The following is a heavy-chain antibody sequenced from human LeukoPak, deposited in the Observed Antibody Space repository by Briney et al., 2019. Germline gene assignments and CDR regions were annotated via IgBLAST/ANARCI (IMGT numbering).Heavy chain of an antibody. CDR2: TYYRSKWYN. Sequence: SQTLSLTCAISGDSVSSNSAAWNWIRQSPSRGLEWLGRTYYRSKWYNDYAVSVKSRITINPDTSKNQFSLQLNSVTPEDTAVYYCAREPFGEQQLVPGHYFDYWGQGILVTVSS. V-gene: IGHV6-1*01. CDR3: AREPFGEQQLVPGHYFDY. J-gene: IGHJ4*02. D-gene: IGHD6-13*01. CDR1: GDSVSSNSAA.